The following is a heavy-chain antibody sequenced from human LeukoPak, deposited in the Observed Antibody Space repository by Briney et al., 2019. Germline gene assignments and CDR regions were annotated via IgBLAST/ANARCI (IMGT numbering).Heavy chain of an antibody. Sequence: PGGSLRLSCAASGFTFSSYWMNWVRQAPGKGLEWVANIKQDGSEKYYMDSVKGRFTISRDNAKNSLYLQMNSLRAEDTAVYYCARVLRVSSWYFLYYYYYMDVWGKGTTVTVSS. CDR1: GFTFSSYW. CDR2: IKQDGSEK. V-gene: IGHV3-7*01. CDR3: ARVLRVSSWYFLYYYYYMDV. D-gene: IGHD6-13*01. J-gene: IGHJ6*03.